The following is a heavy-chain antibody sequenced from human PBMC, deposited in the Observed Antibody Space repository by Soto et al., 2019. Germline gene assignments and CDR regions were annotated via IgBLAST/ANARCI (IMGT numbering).Heavy chain of an antibody. CDR3: ARGVDDILTGYYTGGFDY. CDR2: ISSNWGST. Sequence: PCVLLRVSCAVAEFTISGYWMHWVRKAPEKGLEYVSAISSNWGSTYYANSVKGRFTISRDNSKNTLYLQMGSLRAEDMAVYYCARGVDDILTGYYTGGFDYWGQGTLVTVSS. CDR1: EFTISGYW. V-gene: IGHV3-64*01. D-gene: IGHD3-9*01. J-gene: IGHJ4*02.